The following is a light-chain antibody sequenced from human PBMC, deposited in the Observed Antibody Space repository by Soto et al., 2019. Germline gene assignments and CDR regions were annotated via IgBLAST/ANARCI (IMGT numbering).Light chain of an antibody. CDR2: ATY. CDR3: QHYGSSPPDT. V-gene: IGKV3-20*01. J-gene: IGKJ2*01. Sequence: EIVLTQSPGTLSLSPGERATLSCRVSQSVTNDLAWYQQKPGQAPRLLIYATYKRPSGIPDRFSGSGSGTDFTLTITRLEPEDFAVYYCQHYGSSPPDTFGQGTRLDIK. CDR1: QSVTND.